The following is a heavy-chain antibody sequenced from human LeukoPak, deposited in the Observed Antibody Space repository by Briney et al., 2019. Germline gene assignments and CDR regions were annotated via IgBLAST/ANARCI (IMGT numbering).Heavy chain of an antibody. CDR3: AKVRYYGSGARGYYFDY. Sequence: PGGSLRLSCAASGFTFSSYAMSWVRQAPGKGLEWVSAISGSGGSTYYADSVKGRFTISRDNSKNTLYLQMNSLRAEDTAVYYCAKVRYYGSGARGYYFDYWGQGTLVTVSS. V-gene: IGHV3-23*01. D-gene: IGHD3-10*01. CDR2: ISGSGGST. J-gene: IGHJ4*02. CDR1: GFTFSSYA.